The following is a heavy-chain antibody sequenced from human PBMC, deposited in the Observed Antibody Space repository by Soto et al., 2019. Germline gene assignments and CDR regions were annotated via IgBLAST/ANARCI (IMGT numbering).Heavy chain of an antibody. V-gene: IGHV1-46*01. J-gene: IGHJ4*01. CDR1: GYTFTSYY. CDR2: INPSGGST. Sequence: QVQLVQSGAEVKKPGASVKVSCKASGYTFTSYYMHWVRQAPGQGLEWMGIINPSGGSTSYAQKFQGRGTMTRDTSTNTVYMELINLRSEDTAVDYCARAGPRATVVTPDGYWGQGTLVPVSS. CDR3: ARAGPRATVVTPDGY. D-gene: IGHD4-17*01.